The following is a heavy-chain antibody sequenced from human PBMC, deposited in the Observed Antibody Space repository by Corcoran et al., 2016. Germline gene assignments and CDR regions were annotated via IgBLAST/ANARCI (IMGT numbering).Heavy chain of an antibody. CDR2: INAGNGNT. J-gene: IGHJ4*02. V-gene: IGHV1-3*01. Sequence: QVQLVQSGAEVKKPGASVKVSCKASGYTFTSYAMHWVRQAPGQRLEWMGWINAGNGNTKYSQTFQGRVTITRETSASTAYMGLSSLGSEDTAVYYGARARTYYDFWSSPYWGQGTLVTVSS. CDR3: ARARTYYDFWSSPY. CDR1: GYTFTSYA. D-gene: IGHD3-3*01.